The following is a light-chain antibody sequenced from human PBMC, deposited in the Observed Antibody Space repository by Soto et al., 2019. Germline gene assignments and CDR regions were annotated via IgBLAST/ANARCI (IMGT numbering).Light chain of an antibody. J-gene: IGKJ4*01. CDR3: QQFNSYPLT. V-gene: IGKV1-5*01. Sequence: DIHMTQSPSTLSASVGDTVTVTCRASQSISMWLAWYQQKPGKAPKLLIYAASTLQSGVPSRFSGSGSGTEFTLTISSLQPEDFATYHCQQFNSYPLTFGGGTKVDIK. CDR2: AAS. CDR1: QSISMW.